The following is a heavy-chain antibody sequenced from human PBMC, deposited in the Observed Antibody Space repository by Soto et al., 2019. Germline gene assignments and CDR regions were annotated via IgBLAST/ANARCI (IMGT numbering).Heavy chain of an antibody. CDR3: ARQEGTYDFWSGYYASDYYYGMDV. J-gene: IGHJ6*02. V-gene: IGHV3-33*01. Sequence: SLRLSCAASGFTFSSYGVHWVRQAPGKGLEWVAVIWYDGSNKYYADSVKGRFTISRDNSKNTLYLQMNSLRAEDTAVYYCARQEGTYDFWSGYYASDYYYGMDVWGQGTTVTVSS. CDR1: GFTFSSYG. D-gene: IGHD3-3*01. CDR2: IWYDGSNK.